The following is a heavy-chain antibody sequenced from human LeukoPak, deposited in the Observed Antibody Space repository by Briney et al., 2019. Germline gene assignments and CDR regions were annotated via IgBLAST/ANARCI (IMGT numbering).Heavy chain of an antibody. J-gene: IGHJ4*02. CDR3: AGDNGDYVDY. V-gene: IGHV4-31*03. CDR2: IYYSGST. D-gene: IGHD4-17*01. Sequence: SQTLSLTCTVSGGSISSGGYYWSWIRQHPGKGLEWIGYIYYSGSTYYNPSLKSRVTISVDTSKNQFSLKLSSVTAADTAVYYCAGDNGDYVDYWGQGTLVTVSS. CDR1: GGSISSGGYY.